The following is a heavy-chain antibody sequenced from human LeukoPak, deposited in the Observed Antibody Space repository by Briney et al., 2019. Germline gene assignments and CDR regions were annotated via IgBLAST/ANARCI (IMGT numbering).Heavy chain of an antibody. D-gene: IGHD2-15*01. V-gene: IGHV4-30-2*01. CDR3: ASGVVVAHYYYGMDV. CDR2: ICHSGST. CDR1: GGSISSGGYS. Sequence: SQTLSLTCAVSGGSISSGGYSWSWIRQPPGKGLEWIGYICHSGSTYYNPSLKSRVTISVDRSKNQFSLKLSSVTAADTAVYYCASGVVVAHYYYGMDVWGQGTTVTVSS. J-gene: IGHJ6*02.